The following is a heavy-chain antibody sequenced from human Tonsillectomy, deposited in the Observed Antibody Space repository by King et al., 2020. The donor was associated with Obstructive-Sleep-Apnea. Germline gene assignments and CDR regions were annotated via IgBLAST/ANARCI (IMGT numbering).Heavy chain of an antibody. D-gene: IGHD5-12*01. CDR3: ARGGMGGYVYVTGYFDY. CDR2: IYHSGST. V-gene: IGHV4-30-2*01. J-gene: IGHJ4*02. Sequence: QLQESGSGLVKPSQTLSLTCAVSGGSISSGGYSWSWIRQPPGKGLEWIGYIYHSGSTYYNPSLKSRVTISVDRSKNQFSLKLSSVTAADTAVYYCARGGMGGYVYVTGYFDYWGQGTLVTVSS. CDR1: GGSISSGGYS.